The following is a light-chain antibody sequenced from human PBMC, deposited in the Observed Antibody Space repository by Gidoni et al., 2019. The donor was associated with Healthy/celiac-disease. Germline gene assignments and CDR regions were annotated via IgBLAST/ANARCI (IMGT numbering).Light chain of an antibody. V-gene: IGLV2-11*01. CDR2: DVS. J-gene: IGLJ2*01. CDR1: SSDVGGYHY. Sequence: QSALTQPRSVSGSPGQSVTISCTGTSSDVGGYHYVSWYQQHPGKAPKLMIYDVSKRPPGVPDRFSGSKSGNTASLTISGLQAEDEADYYCCSYAGSYTLVFGGGTKLTVL. CDR3: CSYAGSYTLV.